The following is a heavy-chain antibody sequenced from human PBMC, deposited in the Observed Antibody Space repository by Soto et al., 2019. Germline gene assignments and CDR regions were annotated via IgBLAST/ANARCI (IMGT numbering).Heavy chain of an antibody. CDR3: AKALNPGYSSSCFDY. CDR1: GFTFDDYT. Sequence: GGSLRLSCAASGFTFDDYTMHWVRQAPGKGLEWVSLISWDGGSTYYADSVKGRFTISRDNSKNSLYLQMNSLRTEDTALYYCAKALNPGYSSSCFDYWGQGTLVTVSS. CDR2: ISWDGGST. J-gene: IGHJ4*02. D-gene: IGHD6-13*01. V-gene: IGHV3-43*01.